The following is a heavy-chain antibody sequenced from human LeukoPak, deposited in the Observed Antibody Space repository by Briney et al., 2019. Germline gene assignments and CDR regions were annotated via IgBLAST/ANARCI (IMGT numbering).Heavy chain of an antibody. CDR1: GFTFSSYS. Sequence: GGSLRLSCAASGFTFSSYSMNWVRQAPGKGLEWVSSISSSSSYIYYADSVEGRFTISRDNAKNSLYLQMNSLRAEDTAVYYCARLGSRYCSSTSCYMVGVDVWGQGTTVTVSS. CDR3: ARLGSRYCSSTSCYMVGVDV. V-gene: IGHV3-21*01. J-gene: IGHJ6*02. CDR2: ISSSSSYI. D-gene: IGHD2-2*02.